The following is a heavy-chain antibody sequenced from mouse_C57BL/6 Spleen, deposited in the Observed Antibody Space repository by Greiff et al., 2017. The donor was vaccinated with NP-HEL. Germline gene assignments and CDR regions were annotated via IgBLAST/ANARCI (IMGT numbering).Heavy chain of an antibody. CDR3: ARSGDGYIYYYAMDY. CDR2: IDPSDSET. Sequence: VQLQQSGAELVRPGSSVKLSCKASGYTFTSYWMHWVKQRPIQGLEWIGNIDPSDSETHYNQKFKDKATLTVDKSSSTAYMQLSSLTSEDSAVYYCARSGDGYIYYYAMDYWGQGTSVTVSS. CDR1: GYTFTSYW. V-gene: IGHV1-52*01. J-gene: IGHJ4*01. D-gene: IGHD2-3*01.